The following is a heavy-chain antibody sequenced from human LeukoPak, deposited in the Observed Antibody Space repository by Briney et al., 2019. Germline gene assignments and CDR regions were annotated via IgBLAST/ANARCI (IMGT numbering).Heavy chain of an antibody. J-gene: IGHJ4*02. CDR2: SSGSGGST. D-gene: IGHD3-10*01. V-gene: IGHV3-23*01. CDR1: GFTFSSYS. CDR3: ATDRGGYGSGSYDY. Sequence: GGPLRLSCAVSGFTFSSYSMSWVRQPPGKGLEWVSASSGSGGSTYYAGSVKGRFTISRDNSKSTLYLQMNTLTAEDTAVYYCATDRGGYGSGSYDYWGQGTLVTVSS.